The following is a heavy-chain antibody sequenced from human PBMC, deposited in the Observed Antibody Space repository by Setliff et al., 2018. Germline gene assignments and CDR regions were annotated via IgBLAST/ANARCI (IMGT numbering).Heavy chain of an antibody. D-gene: IGHD3-10*01. CDR3: FGAGTCSY. Sequence: AGGSLRLSCTASGLSYSNCWVSWVRQAPGKGLEWLASINPDGSEKYYVDSVKGRFTISRDNAKNSLSLQMNSLRTEDTAVYYCFGAGTCSYWGQGTLVTVSS. CDR1: GLSYSNCW. J-gene: IGHJ4*02. CDR2: INPDGSEK. V-gene: IGHV3-7*01.